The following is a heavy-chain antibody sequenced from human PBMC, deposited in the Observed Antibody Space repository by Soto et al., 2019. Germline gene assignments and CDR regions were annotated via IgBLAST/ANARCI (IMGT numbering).Heavy chain of an antibody. V-gene: IGHV3-73*01. D-gene: IGHD4-17*01. Sequence: EVQLVESGGGLVQPGGSLKLSCAASGFTFSGSAMHWVRQASGKGLEWVGRIRSKANSYATAYAASVKGRFTISRDDSKNTAYLQMNSLKTEDTAVYYCTGTTPDNWFDPWGQGTLVTVSS. J-gene: IGHJ5*02. CDR2: IRSKANSYAT. CDR3: TGTTPDNWFDP. CDR1: GFTFSGSA.